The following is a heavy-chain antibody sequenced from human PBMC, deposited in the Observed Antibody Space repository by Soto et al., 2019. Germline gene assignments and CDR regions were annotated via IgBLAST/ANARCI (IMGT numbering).Heavy chain of an antibody. CDR2: IVVGSGNT. CDR1: GFTFTNSA. J-gene: IGHJ6*02. Sequence: SVKVSCKASGFTFTNSAMQWVRQARGQRLEWIGWIVVGSGNTNYAQKFQERVTITRDMSTSTAYMELSSLKSEDTAVYYCAADRKDYYYYHGMDVWGQGTTVTVSS. CDR3: AADRKDYYYYHGMDV. V-gene: IGHV1-58*02.